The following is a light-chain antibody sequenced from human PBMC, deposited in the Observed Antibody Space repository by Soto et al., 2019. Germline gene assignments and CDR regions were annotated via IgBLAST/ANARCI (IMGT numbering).Light chain of an antibody. CDR3: QHYGGSPPVT. CDR2: GAS. V-gene: IGKV3-20*01. CDR1: QSVSSSY. Sequence: EIVLTQSPGTLSLSPGERATLSCRASQSVSSSYLAWYQQKPGLAPRLLIYGASSRATGIPDRFSGSGSGAAFTLTISRLEPEDFAVYYCQHYGGSPPVTFGQGTQLEIK. J-gene: IGKJ2*01.